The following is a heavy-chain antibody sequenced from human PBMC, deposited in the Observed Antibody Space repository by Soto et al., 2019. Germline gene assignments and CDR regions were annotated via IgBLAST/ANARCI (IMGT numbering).Heavy chain of an antibody. CDR3: ARDDRYSSGWYRA. Sequence: ASVKVSCKASGYAFTSYYMHWVRQAPGQGLEWMGLINPSGGSTSYAQKFQGRVTMTTDTSTSTAYMELRSLRSDDTAVYYCARDDRYSSGWYRAWGQGTLVTVSS. CDR1: GYAFTSYY. V-gene: IGHV1-46*01. D-gene: IGHD6-19*01. J-gene: IGHJ5*02. CDR2: INPSGGST.